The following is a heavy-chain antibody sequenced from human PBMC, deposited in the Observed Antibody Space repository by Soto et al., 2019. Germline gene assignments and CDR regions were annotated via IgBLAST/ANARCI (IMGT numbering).Heavy chain of an antibody. J-gene: IGHJ2*01. CDR2: ITGSGSDT. D-gene: IGHD3-10*02. Sequence: PCQGLEWVSAITGSGSDTYYVDSVRGRFTISRDNSENTLYLQMNSLRAEDTAIYYCVFFQAEGGIRDVRSVSAFLLNRSSDL. CDR3: VFFQAEGGIRDVRSVSAFLLNRSSDL. V-gene: IGHV3-23*01.